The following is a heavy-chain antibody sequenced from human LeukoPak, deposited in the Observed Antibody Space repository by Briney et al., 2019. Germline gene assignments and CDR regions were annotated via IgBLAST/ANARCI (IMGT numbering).Heavy chain of an antibody. Sequence: PSETLSLTCTVSGASVTDYYWSWIRQSPGKGLEWISYIHHSGNSGHNPSLRSRVTTSLDTSKNQFSLNLISVTAADTAVYYCTRGHWGLQSWSQGTLVTVSS. CDR1: GASVTDYY. J-gene: IGHJ5*02. D-gene: IGHD7-27*01. CDR2: IHHSGNS. CDR3: TRGHWGLQS. V-gene: IGHV4-59*02.